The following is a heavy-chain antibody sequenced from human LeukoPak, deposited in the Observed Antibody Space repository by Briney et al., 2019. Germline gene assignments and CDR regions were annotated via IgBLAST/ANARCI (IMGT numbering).Heavy chain of an antibody. J-gene: IGHJ6*02. D-gene: IGHD4-23*01. CDR2: IYPGDSDT. V-gene: IGHV5-51*01. CDR1: GYSFTSYL. CDR3: ARPARGKIGMDV. Sequence: GESLKISCAGSGYSFTSYLIGWEREMPGKGLEWLGIIYPGDSDTRYSPSFQGEVTISADKSISTAYLQWSSLKASDTAMYYCARPARGKIGMDVWGQRTTVTVSS.